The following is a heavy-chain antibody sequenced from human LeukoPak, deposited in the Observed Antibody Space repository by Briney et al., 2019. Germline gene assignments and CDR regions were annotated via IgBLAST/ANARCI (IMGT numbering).Heavy chain of an antibody. CDR1: GYTFTSYG. CDR2: ISAYNGNT. D-gene: IGHD6-19*01. Sequence: ASVKVSCKASGYTFTSYGISWVRRAPGQGLEWMGWISAYNGNTNYAQKLQGRVTMTTDTSTSTAYMELRSLRSDDTAVYYCARDTSVAVAGSPIDYWGQGTLVTVSS. CDR3: ARDTSVAVAGSPIDY. J-gene: IGHJ4*02. V-gene: IGHV1-18*01.